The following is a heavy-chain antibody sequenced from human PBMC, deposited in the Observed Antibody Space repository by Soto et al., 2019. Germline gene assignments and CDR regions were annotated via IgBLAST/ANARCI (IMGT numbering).Heavy chain of an antibody. Sequence: XVCLRLSCAASGFTFNSYSMHWVRQAPGKGLEWVAVISYGVGDKYYADSVKGRFTISRDNSKNTLYLQMNSLRADDTAVYYCARDRFFDSNNYYYNYGMDVWGQGATVTVPS. J-gene: IGHJ6*02. CDR1: GFTFNSYS. CDR2: ISYGVGDK. D-gene: IGHD3-22*01. V-gene: IGHV3-30-3*01. CDR3: ARDRFFDSNNYYYNYGMDV.